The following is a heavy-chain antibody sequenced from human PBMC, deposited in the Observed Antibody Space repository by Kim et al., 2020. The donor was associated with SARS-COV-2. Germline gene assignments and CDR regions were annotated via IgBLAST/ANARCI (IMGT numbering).Heavy chain of an antibody. CDR3: TTGPTGTPFLGYYYYGMDV. D-gene: IGHD1-1*01. CDR1: GFTFSNAW. V-gene: IGHV3-15*01. J-gene: IGHJ6*02. CDR2: IKSKTDGGTT. Sequence: GGSLRLSCAASGFTFSNAWMSWVRQAPGKGLEWVGRIKSKTDGGTTDYAAPVKGRFTISRDDSKNTLYLQMNSLKTEDTAVYYCTTGPTGTPFLGYYYYGMDVWGQGTTVTVSS.